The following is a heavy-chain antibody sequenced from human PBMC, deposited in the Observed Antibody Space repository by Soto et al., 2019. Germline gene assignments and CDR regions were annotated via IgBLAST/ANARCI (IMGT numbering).Heavy chain of an antibody. Sequence: SETLPLTCSASAGTISSGDYYWCWIRPPPGKGLEWIGYIYYSGSTYYNPSLESRVTISVDTSKNQFSLKLSSVTAADTAVYYCARDKSYYYGSGSLFYYYYGMDVWGQGTTVTVSS. D-gene: IGHD3-10*01. CDR3: ARDKSYYYGSGSLFYYYYGMDV. V-gene: IGHV4-30-4*01. J-gene: IGHJ6*02. CDR2: IYYSGST. CDR1: AGTISSGDYY.